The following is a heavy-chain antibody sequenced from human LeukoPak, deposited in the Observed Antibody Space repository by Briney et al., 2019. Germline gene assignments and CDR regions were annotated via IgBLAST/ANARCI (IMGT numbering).Heavy chain of an antibody. J-gene: IGHJ4*02. CDR3: ARGAPRSSWDIVVVPAAYFDY. Sequence: SETLSLTCAVYGGSFSGYYWSWIRQPPGKGLEWIGEINHSGSTNYNPSPKSRVTISVDTSKNQFSLKLSSVTAADTAVYYCARGAPRSSWDIVVVPAAYFDYWGQGTLVTVSS. CDR2: INHSGST. V-gene: IGHV4-34*01. D-gene: IGHD2-2*01. CDR1: GGSFSGYY.